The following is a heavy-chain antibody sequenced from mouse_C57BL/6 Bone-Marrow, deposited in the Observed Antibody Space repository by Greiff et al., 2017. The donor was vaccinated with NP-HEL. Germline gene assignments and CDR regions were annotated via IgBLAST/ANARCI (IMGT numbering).Heavy chain of an antibody. CDR2: ISSGSSTI. CDR3: ASADYSSYDAMDY. J-gene: IGHJ4*01. V-gene: IGHV5-17*01. CDR1: GFTFSDYG. Sequence: EVQLVESGGGLVKPGGSLKLSCAASGFTFSDYGMHWVRQAPEKGLEWVAYISSGSSTIYYADTVKGRFTISRDNAKNTLFLQMTSLRSEDTAMNYCASADYSSYDAMDYWGQGTSVTVSA. D-gene: IGHD2-5*01.